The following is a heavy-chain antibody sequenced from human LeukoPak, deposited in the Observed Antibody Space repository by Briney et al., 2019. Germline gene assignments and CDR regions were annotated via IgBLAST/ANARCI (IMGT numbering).Heavy chain of an antibody. Sequence: SETLSLTCAVSGYSISSGYYWGWTRQPPGKGLEWIGSIYYSGSTYYNPSLKSRVTISVDTSKNQFSLKLSSVTAADTAVYYCARRGIVVVPAARGAFDIWGQGTMVTVSS. CDR2: IYYSGST. D-gene: IGHD2-2*01. V-gene: IGHV4-38-2*01. J-gene: IGHJ3*02. CDR1: GYSISSGYY. CDR3: ARRGIVVVPAARGAFDI.